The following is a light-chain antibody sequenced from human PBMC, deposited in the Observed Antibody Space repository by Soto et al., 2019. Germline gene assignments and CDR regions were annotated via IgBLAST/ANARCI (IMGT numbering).Light chain of an antibody. Sequence: TQSPSLLSASIGDRVTITCRASHDISTFLAWYQQKPGQAPRLLIYDTSTRAPGLPVRFSGSGSGTEFTLSISSLQSEDFAIYYCQQYYDWPRTFGQGTKVDIK. V-gene: IGKV3-15*01. CDR2: DTS. CDR3: QQYYDWPRT. J-gene: IGKJ2*01. CDR1: HDISTF.